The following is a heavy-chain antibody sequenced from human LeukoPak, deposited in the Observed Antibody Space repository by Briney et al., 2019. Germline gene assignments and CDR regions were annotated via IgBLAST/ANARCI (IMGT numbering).Heavy chain of an antibody. CDR2: INADGSAT. CDR1: GFTFSSHW. CDR3: VRRALRDCSYTSCTRGNWFDP. V-gene: IGHV3-74*01. Sequence: GGSLRLSCAASGFTFSSHWMHWVRQAPEKGLVGVSHINADGSATYYAASVKGRFTISRDNARNTLYLQMHSLTAEDTGVYYCVRRALRDCSYTSCTRGNWFDPWGQGTLVTVSS. J-gene: IGHJ5*02. D-gene: IGHD2-2*01.